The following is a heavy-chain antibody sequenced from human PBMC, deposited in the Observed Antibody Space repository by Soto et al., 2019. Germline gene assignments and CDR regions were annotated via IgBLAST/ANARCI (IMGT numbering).Heavy chain of an antibody. D-gene: IGHD3-3*01. CDR2: IWYDGINK. CDR3: ARDLNPRVRVLEWVYFRH. CDR1: GFTFSSYV. Sequence: GGSLRLSCAASGFTFSSYVMHWVRQAPCKGLEWVAVIWYDGINKYYADSVKGRFTISRDNSKNTLYLQMNSLRAEDTAVYYCARDLNPRVRVLEWVYFRHWGDVTLLTV. J-gene: IGHJ1*01. V-gene: IGHV3-33*01.